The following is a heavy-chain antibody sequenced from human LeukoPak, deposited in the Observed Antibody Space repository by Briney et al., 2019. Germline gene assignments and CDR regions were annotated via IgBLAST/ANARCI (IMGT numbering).Heavy chain of an antibody. CDR2: IKQDGSVT. D-gene: IGHD3-10*01. J-gene: IGHJ4*02. Sequence: GGSLRLSCATSGFTFSRYWMSWVRQAPGKGLECVANIKQDGSVTYYVDSVRGRFTISRDNAKNSLYLQMNSLRAEDTAVYYCARGSLLWFGELIPFDYWGQGTLVTVSS. V-gene: IGHV3-7*01. CDR3: ARGSLLWFGELIPFDY. CDR1: GFTFSRYW.